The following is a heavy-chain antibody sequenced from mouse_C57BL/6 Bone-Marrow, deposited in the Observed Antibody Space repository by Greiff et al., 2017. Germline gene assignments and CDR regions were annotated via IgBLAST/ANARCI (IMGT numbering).Heavy chain of an antibody. CDR3: AIYGNMNFTY. CDR1: GHTFTSYG. J-gene: IGHJ2*01. CDR2: IYPRCGNT. Sequence: QVQLQQSGAELARPGASVKLSCKASGHTFTSYGISWVKQRTGQGLEWIGEIYPRCGNTYYNEKFKGKATLTAEKSSSTADMELRSLTSEDSAVYFCAIYGNMNFTYWGQGTTLTVSS. V-gene: IGHV1-81*01. D-gene: IGHD2-1*01.